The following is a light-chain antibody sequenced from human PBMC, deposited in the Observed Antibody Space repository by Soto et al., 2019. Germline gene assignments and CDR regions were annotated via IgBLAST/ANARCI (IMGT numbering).Light chain of an antibody. CDR2: GVS. J-gene: IGKJ4*01. CDR3: QQYNFWPLT. Sequence: EIVMTQSPATLSVPPGETATLSCRASQSVAGNLAWYQQKPGQPPRLLIYGVSTRATGVPARFSGSGSETDFSLTISSLQIEDFALYYCQQYNFWPLTFGGGTKVDIK. V-gene: IGKV3-15*01. CDR1: QSVAGN.